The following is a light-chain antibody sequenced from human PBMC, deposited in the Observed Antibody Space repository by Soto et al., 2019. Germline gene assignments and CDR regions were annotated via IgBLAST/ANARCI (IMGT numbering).Light chain of an antibody. CDR2: AAS. CDR1: QDISYY. Sequence: DIQMSQSPSSLSASVGDRVTITCRANQDISYYLAWYQQKQGKVPKLLIYAASTLQSGVPSRFSGSGSGTDFTLTISSLQPEDIATYYCQKYHSAPRTFGQGTK. J-gene: IGKJ1*01. CDR3: QKYHSAPRT. V-gene: IGKV1-27*01.